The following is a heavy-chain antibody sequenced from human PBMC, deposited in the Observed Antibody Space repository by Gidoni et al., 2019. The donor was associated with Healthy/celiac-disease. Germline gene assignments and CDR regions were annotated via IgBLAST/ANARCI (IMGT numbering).Heavy chain of an antibody. CDR2: ISGSGGST. CDR1: GFTFSSYA. J-gene: IGHJ5*02. D-gene: IGHD2-15*01. Sequence: EVQLVESGGGLVQPGGPLRLSCAASGFTFSSYAMSWVRQAPGKGLEWVSAISGSGGSTYYADSVKGRFTISRDNSKNTLYLQMNSLRAEDTAVYYCAKNKDIVVVVAAYKEDWFDPWGQGTLVTVSS. V-gene: IGHV3-23*04. CDR3: AKNKDIVVVVAAYKEDWFDP.